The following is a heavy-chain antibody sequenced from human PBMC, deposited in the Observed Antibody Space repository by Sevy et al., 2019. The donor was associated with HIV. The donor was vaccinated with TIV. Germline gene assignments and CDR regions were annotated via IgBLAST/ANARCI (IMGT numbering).Heavy chain of an antibody. Sequence: GGSLRLSCAASGFTFSSYAMSWVRQAPGKGLEWVSAISGSGGSTYYADSVKGRFTISRDNSKNTLYLQMNSLRAEDTAVYYCTQVGATTSAFDIWGQGTMVTVSS. V-gene: IGHV3-23*01. J-gene: IGHJ3*02. D-gene: IGHD1-26*01. CDR2: ISGSGGST. CDR1: GFTFSSYA. CDR3: TQVGATTSAFDI.